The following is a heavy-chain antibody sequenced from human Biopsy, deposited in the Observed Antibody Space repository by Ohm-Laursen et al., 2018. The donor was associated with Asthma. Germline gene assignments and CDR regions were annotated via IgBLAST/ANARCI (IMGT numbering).Heavy chain of an antibody. J-gene: IGHJ4*02. D-gene: IGHD3-22*01. CDR1: GYTFINYA. Sequence: VASVKVSCKASGYTFINYAMHWVRQAPGQRLEWMGWINAGNGNTKYSQKFQGRVTITRDTSASTAYMELSSLRSEDTAVYYCARPYYDSSGYYYENLSFDYWGQGTLVTVSS. CDR2: INAGNGNT. V-gene: IGHV1-3*01. CDR3: ARPYYDSSGYYYENLSFDY.